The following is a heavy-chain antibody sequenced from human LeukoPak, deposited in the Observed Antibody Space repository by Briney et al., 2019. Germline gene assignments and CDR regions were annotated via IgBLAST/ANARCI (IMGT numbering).Heavy chain of an antibody. CDR1: GGSISSYY. V-gene: IGHV4-34*01. Sequence: PSETLSLTCTVSGGSISSYYWSWIRQPPGKGLEWIGEINHSGSTNYNPSLKSRVTISVDTSKNQFSLKLSSVTAADTAVYYCARGGYYDFWSGYSYYFDYWGQGTLVTVSS. CDR3: ARGGYYDFWSGYSYYFDY. J-gene: IGHJ4*02. CDR2: INHSGST. D-gene: IGHD3-3*01.